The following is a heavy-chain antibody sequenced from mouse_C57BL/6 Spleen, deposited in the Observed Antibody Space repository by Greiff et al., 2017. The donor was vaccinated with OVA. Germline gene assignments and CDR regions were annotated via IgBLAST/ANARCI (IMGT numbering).Heavy chain of an antibody. Sequence: QVQLKQPGAELVKPGASVKLSCKASGYTFTSYWMQWVKQRPGQGLEWIGEIDPSDSYTNYNQKFKGKATLTVDTSSSTAYMQLSSLTSEDSAVYYCARSTGTSGDWYFDVWGTGTTVTVSS. D-gene: IGHD4-1*02. J-gene: IGHJ1*03. V-gene: IGHV1-50*01. CDR1: GYTFTSYW. CDR3: ARSTGTSGDWYFDV. CDR2: IDPSDSYT.